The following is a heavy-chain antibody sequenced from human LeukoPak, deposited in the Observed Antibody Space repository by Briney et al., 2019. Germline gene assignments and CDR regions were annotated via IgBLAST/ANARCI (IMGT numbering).Heavy chain of an antibody. V-gene: IGHV3-23*01. Sequence: PGGSLRLSCAASGFTFSSYAMSWVRQAPGKGLEWVSAISGSGGSTYYADSVKGRFTISRDNSKNTLYLQMNSLRAEDTAVYYCAKDYYDSSGYYYEVGPFDYWGQGTLVTVSS. J-gene: IGHJ4*02. CDR2: ISGSGGST. CDR3: AKDYYDSSGYYYEVGPFDY. CDR1: GFTFSSYA. D-gene: IGHD3-22*01.